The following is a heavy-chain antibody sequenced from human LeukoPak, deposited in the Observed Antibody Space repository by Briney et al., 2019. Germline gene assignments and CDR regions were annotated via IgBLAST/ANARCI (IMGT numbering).Heavy chain of an antibody. CDR3: ARAAYYDFWSGYLRNRYGMDV. J-gene: IGHJ6*02. CDR2: AYYRSKWYN. V-gene: IGHV6-1*01. CDR1: GDSVSGNSAA. Sequence: SQTLSLTCAISGDSVSGNSAAWNWIRQSPSRGLEWLGRAYYRSKWYNDYAVSVKSRITINPDTSKNQFSLQLNSVTPEDTAVYYCARAAYYDFWSGYLRNRYGMDVWGQGTTVTVSS. D-gene: IGHD3-3*01.